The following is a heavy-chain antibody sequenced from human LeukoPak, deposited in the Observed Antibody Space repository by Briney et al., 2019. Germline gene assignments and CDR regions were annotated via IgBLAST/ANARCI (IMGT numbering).Heavy chain of an antibody. Sequence: SETLSLTCSVSGDSLSGFQWNWIRQPAGKGLEWIGRIYVSGSTNYNPSLKSRVTMSVDQSENRFTLMLTSVTAADTALYYCARGAPVAVAAFDYWGQGILVSVSS. CDR2: IYVSGST. V-gene: IGHV4-4*07. D-gene: IGHD6-19*01. CDR1: GDSLSGFQ. J-gene: IGHJ4*02. CDR3: ARGAPVAVAAFDY.